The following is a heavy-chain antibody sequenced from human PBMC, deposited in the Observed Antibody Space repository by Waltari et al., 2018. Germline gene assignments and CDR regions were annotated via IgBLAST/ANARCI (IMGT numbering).Heavy chain of an antibody. V-gene: IGHV3-23*04. CDR2: ISGSGATT. CDR3: AKGSRGYTAFYFDY. CDR1: GFSFSGYA. J-gene: IGHJ4*02. Sequence: EVEVEESGGTLVQPGGSLRLACAASGFSFSGYAMSWVRQAPGKGLEGVSSISGSGATTFDADSVRGRFTISRDNSRYTMYLQMNTLRDEDTAVYFCAKGSRGYTAFYFDYWGQGTLVTVSS. D-gene: IGHD3-22*01.